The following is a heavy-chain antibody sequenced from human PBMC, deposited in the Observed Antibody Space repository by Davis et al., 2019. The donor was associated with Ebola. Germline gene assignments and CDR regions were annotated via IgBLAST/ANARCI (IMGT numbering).Heavy chain of an antibody. V-gene: IGHV3-48*02. CDR1: GFTFSSYA. Sequence: GGSLRLSCAASGFTFSSYAMHWVRQAPGKGLEWVSYISSSSSTIYYADSVKGRFTISRDNAKNSLYLQMNSLRDEDTAVYYCARTGYSYGYYFDYWGQGTLVTVSS. CDR2: ISSSSSTI. CDR3: ARTGYSYGYYFDY. D-gene: IGHD5-18*01. J-gene: IGHJ4*02.